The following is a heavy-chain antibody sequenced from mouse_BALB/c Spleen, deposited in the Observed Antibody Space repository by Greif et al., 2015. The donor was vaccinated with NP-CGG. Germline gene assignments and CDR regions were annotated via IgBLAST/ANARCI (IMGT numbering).Heavy chain of an antibody. CDR1: GYAFTSYY. Sequence: QVQLQQSGAELVKPGASVKLSCKASGYAFTSYYMYWVKQRPGQGLEWIGEINPSNGGTNFNEKFKSKATLTVDKSSSTAYMQLSSLTSEDSAVYYCTIMITTWMDYWGQGTSVTVSS. CDR3: TIMITTWMDY. CDR2: INPSNGGT. V-gene: IGHV1S81*02. J-gene: IGHJ4*01. D-gene: IGHD2-4*01.